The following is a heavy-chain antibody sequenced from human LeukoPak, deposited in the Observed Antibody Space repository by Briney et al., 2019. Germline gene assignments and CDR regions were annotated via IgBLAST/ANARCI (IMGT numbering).Heavy chain of an antibody. D-gene: IGHD6-19*01. Sequence: ASVKVSCKASEGTFSSYAISWVRQAPGQGLEWMGGIIPIFGTANYAQKFQGRVTITADESTSTAYMELSSLRSEDTAVYYCARGWSSGWQDFDYWGQGTLVTVSS. J-gene: IGHJ4*02. CDR1: EGTFSSYA. V-gene: IGHV1-69*13. CDR2: IIPIFGTA. CDR3: ARGWSSGWQDFDY.